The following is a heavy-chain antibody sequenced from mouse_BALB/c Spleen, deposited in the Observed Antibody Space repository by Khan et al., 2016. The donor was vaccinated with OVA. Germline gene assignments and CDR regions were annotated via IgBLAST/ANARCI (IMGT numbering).Heavy chain of an antibody. CDR2: IWSAGST. CDR3: ARRRYDYGRGALFAY. V-gene: IGHV2-2*02. J-gene: IGHJ3*01. CDR1: GFSLNNYS. Sequence: VQLQESGPGLVQPSQSLSITCTVSGFSLNNYSVHWVRQSPGKGLEWLGVIWSAGSTDYNAAFISRLTISKDNSRSHVFFILNSLQPNDTAICCCARRRYDYGRGALFAYWGQGTLVTVSA. D-gene: IGHD2-4*01.